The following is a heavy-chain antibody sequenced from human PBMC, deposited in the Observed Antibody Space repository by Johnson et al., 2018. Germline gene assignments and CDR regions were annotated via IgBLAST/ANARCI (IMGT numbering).Heavy chain of an antibody. V-gene: IGHV3-30*14. CDR1: GFTFSSYA. J-gene: IGHJ6*03. Sequence: QVQLLETGGGVVQPGRSLRLSCAASGFTFSSYAMCWVRQAPGKGLEWVAVISYDGSNKHYAASVKGRLTISRDNSKNTLYLQVNSLRAQDTAVYYCARDGAPYYSYMDVWGKGTTVTVSS. CDR2: ISYDGSNK. D-gene: IGHD3-16*01. CDR3: ARDGAPYYSYMDV.